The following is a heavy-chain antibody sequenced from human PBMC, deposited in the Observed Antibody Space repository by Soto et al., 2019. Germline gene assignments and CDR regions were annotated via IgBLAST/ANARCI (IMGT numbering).Heavy chain of an antibody. D-gene: IGHD3-3*01. CDR1: GFTFTTSG. Sequence: SVKVSCKASGFTFTTSGIHWVRQARGQGLEWMGWTVVGSGNTKYNQKFQERVTLTRDMATDTAYMDLRSLTSADTAIYYCAAVVPPSGILERLGLDPWGQGTLVTVS. V-gene: IGHV1-58*02. CDR3: AAVVPPSGILERLGLDP. CDR2: TVVGSGNT. J-gene: IGHJ5*02.